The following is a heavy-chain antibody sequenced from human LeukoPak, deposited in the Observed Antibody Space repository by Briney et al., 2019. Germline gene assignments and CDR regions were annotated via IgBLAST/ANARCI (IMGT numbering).Heavy chain of an antibody. D-gene: IGHD2-15*01. CDR3: AKEDCSGGSCYFF. V-gene: IGHV3-23*01. CDR1: GFTFSDYY. CDR2: ISGSGGST. Sequence: GGSLRLSCAASGFTFSDYYMSWIRQAPGKGLEWVSAISGSGGSTYYADSVKGRFTISRDNSKNTLYLQMNSLRAEDTAVYYCAKEDCSGGSCYFFWGQGTLVTVSS. J-gene: IGHJ4*02.